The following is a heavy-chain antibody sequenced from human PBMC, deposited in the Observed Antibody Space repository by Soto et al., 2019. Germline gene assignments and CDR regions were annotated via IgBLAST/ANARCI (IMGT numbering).Heavy chain of an antibody. J-gene: IGHJ4*02. Sequence: QVQLVQSGAEVKKPGASVKVSCKASGYTFTSYGITWVRQAPGQGLEWMGWISAYNGNTNYAQKLQGRVTMTTATSTSTGYMELRSLRSDDTAVYYCARDYEILTAVDYWGQGTLVTVSS. CDR3: ARDYEILTAVDY. D-gene: IGHD3-9*01. CDR1: GYTFTSYG. CDR2: ISAYNGNT. V-gene: IGHV1-18*04.